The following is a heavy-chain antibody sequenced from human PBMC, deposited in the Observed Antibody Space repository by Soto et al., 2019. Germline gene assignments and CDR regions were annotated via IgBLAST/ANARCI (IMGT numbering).Heavy chain of an antibody. CDR1: GYTFTSYY. CDR3: ARQLVATGFSTYYMDV. Sequence: ASVKVSCKASGYTFTSYYMHWVRQAPGQGLEWMGIINPSGGSTSYAQKFQGRVTMTRDTSTSTVYMELSSLRSEDTAVYYCARQLVATGFSTYYMDVWGKGTTVTVSS. J-gene: IGHJ6*03. D-gene: IGHD2-15*01. CDR2: INPSGGST. V-gene: IGHV1-46*03.